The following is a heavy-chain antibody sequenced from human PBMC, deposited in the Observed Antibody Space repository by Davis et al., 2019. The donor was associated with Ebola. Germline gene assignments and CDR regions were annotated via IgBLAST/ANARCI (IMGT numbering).Heavy chain of an antibody. J-gene: IGHJ4*02. D-gene: IGHD3-22*01. CDR1: GGSISSYY. CDR2: IYYSGST. V-gene: IGHV4-59*01. CDR3: ARDLVTMIGGFDY. Sequence: PGGSLRLSCTVSGGSISSYYWSWIRQPPGKGLEWIGYIYYSGSTNYNPSLKSRVTISVDTSKNQFSLKLSSVTAADTAVYYCARDLVTMIGGFDYWGQGTLVTVSS.